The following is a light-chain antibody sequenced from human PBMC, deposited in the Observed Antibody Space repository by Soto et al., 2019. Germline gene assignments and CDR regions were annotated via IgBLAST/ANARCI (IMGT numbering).Light chain of an antibody. J-gene: IGKJ4*01. Sequence: EMVLIQSPATLSLSPGDRATLSCRASQSVSSSLAWYQQNPGQAPRLLIFDASNRATGIPVRFSGSGSGTDFTRTISSLEPEDFTVDYCQKHSDWPLNFGGGNRVEIK. CDR1: QSVSSS. CDR2: DAS. CDR3: QKHSDWPLN. V-gene: IGKV3-11*01.